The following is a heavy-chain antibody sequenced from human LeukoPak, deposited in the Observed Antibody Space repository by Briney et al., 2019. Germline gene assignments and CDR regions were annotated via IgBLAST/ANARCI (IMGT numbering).Heavy chain of an antibody. CDR3: ARFSYGDYKKFDY. Sequence: SETLSLTCAVYGGSFSGYYWSWIRQPPGKGLEWIGEINHSGSTNYNPSLKSRVTISVDTSKNQFSLKLSSVTAADTAVYYCARFSYGDYKKFDYWGQGTLVTVSS. V-gene: IGHV4-34*01. J-gene: IGHJ4*02. CDR2: INHSGST. D-gene: IGHD4-17*01. CDR1: GGSFSGYY.